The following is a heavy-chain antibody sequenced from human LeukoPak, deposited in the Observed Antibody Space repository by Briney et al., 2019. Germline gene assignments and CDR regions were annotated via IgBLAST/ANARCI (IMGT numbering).Heavy chain of an antibody. CDR2: INPKRGGT. J-gene: IGHJ4*02. V-gene: IGHV1-2*02. CDR1: GYTFTSYH. D-gene: IGHD3-22*01. Sequence: PGASVKVSCKASGYTFTSYHMHWVRQPPRQGLEWMGWINPKRGGTNYAQKIQGRVTMTRDTSIHTVYMELNRLTTDDTSVYLCAREGSYYYRPGYRIFDFGGQGTRVSVSS. CDR3: AREGSYYYRPGYRIFDF.